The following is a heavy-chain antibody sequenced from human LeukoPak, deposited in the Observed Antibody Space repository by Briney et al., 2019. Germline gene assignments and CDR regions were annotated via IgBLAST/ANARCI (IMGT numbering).Heavy chain of an antibody. Sequence: PGGSLRLSCAASGFTFSSYAMHWVRQAPGKGLEWVAVISYDGSNKYYADSVKGRFTISRDNAKNSLYLQMNNLRPEDTAVYYCARGGHCSDVICYSYNAFDIWGQGTMVTVSS. CDR2: ISYDGSNK. V-gene: IGHV3-30-3*01. CDR3: ARGGHCSDVICYSYNAFDI. J-gene: IGHJ3*02. D-gene: IGHD2-15*01. CDR1: GFTFSSYA.